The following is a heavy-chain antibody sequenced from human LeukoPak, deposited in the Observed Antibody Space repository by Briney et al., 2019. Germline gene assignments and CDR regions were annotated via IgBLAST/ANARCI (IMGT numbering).Heavy chain of an antibody. J-gene: IGHJ4*02. CDR3: AKVYNDFWSGSFDH. D-gene: IGHD3-3*01. V-gene: IGHV3-23*01. Sequence: PGGSLRLSCAASGFTFSSYAMSWVHQAPGKGLEWVSAISGSGGSTYYADSVKGRFTISRDNSKNTLYLQMNSLRAEDTAVYYCAKVYNDFWSGSFDHWGQGTLVTVSS. CDR1: GFTFSSYA. CDR2: ISGSGGST.